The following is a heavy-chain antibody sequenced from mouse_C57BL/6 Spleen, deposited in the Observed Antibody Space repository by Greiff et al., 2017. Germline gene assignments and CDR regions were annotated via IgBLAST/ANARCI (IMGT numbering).Heavy chain of an antibody. D-gene: IGHD1-1*01. CDR2: ISSGGDYI. V-gene: IGHV5-9-1*02. CDR1: GFTFSSYA. J-gene: IGHJ4*01. Sequence: EVMLVESGEGLVKPGGSLKLSCAASGFTFSSYAMSWVRQTPEKRLEWVAYISSGGDYIYYADSVKGRFTISRDNASNTLYLQMSSLKSEDTAMYYCTRDHYGSSYAMDYWGQGTSVTVSS. CDR3: TRDHYGSSYAMDY.